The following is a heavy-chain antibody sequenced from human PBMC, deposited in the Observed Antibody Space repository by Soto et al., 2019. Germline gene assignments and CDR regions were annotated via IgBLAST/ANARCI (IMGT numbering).Heavy chain of an antibody. CDR3: ALGLRYFDWRYLSGGYFDY. J-gene: IGHJ4*02. V-gene: IGHV1-3*01. CDR2: INAGNGNT. Sequence: ASVKVSCKASGYTFTSYAMHWVRQAPGQRLEWMGWINAGNGNTEYSQKFQGRVTITRDTSASTAYMELSSLRSEDTAVYYCALGLRYFDWRYLSGGYFDYWGQGTLVTVSS. CDR1: GYTFTSYA. D-gene: IGHD3-9*01.